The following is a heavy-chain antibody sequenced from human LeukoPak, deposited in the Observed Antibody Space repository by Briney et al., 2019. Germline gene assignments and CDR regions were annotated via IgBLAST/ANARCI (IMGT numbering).Heavy chain of an antibody. CDR1: GCRFTNYW. CDR3: ARQGAGASHYDDTGLPRGAFDV. J-gene: IGHJ3*01. D-gene: IGHD3-22*01. CDR2: ILPDDSDT. V-gene: IGHV5-51*01. Sequence: RGESLKISCKVSGCRFTNYWIAWVRQMPGEGLDFMGIILPDDSDTRYNPSFRGQITISVDKSINTAYLQWNSLRASDTATYYCARQGAGASHYDDTGLPRGAFDVWGQGTMLTVSS.